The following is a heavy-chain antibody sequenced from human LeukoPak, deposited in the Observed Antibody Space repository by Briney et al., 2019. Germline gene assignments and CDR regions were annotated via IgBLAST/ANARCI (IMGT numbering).Heavy chain of an antibody. V-gene: IGHV1-2*02. J-gene: IGHJ5*02. D-gene: IGHD3-16*01. Sequence: EASVNVSCKASGYTFTGYYMHWVRQAPGQGLEWMGWINPNSGGTNYAQKFQGRVTMTRDTSISTAYMELSRLRSDDTAVYYCARDGGPTPAWFDPWGQGTLVTVSS. CDR2: INPNSGGT. CDR1: GYTFTGYY. CDR3: ARDGGPTPAWFDP.